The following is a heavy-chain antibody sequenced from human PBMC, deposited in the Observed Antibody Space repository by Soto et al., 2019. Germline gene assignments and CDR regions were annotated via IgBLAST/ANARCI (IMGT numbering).Heavy chain of an antibody. J-gene: IGHJ3*02. CDR3: ARDMRAVPWYGSVSSAFDM. CDR2: TKTDGST. V-gene: IGHV3-74*01. CDR1: GFTFSKHW. Sequence: EVQLVESGGGLVQPGESLILSCAGSGFTFSKHWIHWVRQAPGQGLVWVSRTKTDGSTSYTDSVEGRFSISRDNAKNTLYLQMNSLRAEDTAVYYCARDMRAVPWYGSVSSAFDMWGQGTMVTVSS. D-gene: IGHD6-13*01.